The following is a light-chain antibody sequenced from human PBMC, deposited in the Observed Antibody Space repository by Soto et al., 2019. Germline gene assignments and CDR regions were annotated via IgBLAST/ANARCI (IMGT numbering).Light chain of an antibody. CDR1: QSVSIY. CDR3: QQRSNWPRT. CDR2: DAS. J-gene: IGKJ1*01. V-gene: IGKV3-11*01. Sequence: EIVLTQFPATLSLSPGERATLSCRASQSVSIYLAWYQQKPGQAPRLLIYDASNRATGIPARFSGSGSGTDFTLTISSLEPEDFAVYYCQQRSNWPRTFGQGTKVEIK.